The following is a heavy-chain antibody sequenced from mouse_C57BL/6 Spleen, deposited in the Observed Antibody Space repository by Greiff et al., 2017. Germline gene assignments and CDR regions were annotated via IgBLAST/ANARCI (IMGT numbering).Heavy chain of an antibody. CDR3: ARSVAGRMDY. Sequence: EVKLVESGGGLVQPGGSLSLSCAASGFTFTDYYMSWVRQPPGQALEWLGFIRNKANGYTTEYSASVKGRFTISRDNSQSILYLQMNALRAEDSATYYCARSVAGRMDYWGQGTSVTVSS. V-gene: IGHV7-3*01. J-gene: IGHJ4*01. D-gene: IGHD4-1*01. CDR1: GFTFTDYY. CDR2: IRNKANGYTT.